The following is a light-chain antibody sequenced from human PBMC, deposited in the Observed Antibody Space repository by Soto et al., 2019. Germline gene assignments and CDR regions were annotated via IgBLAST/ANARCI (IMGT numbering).Light chain of an antibody. CDR2: GAS. V-gene: IGKV3-20*01. J-gene: IGKJ4*01. CDR1: QSFSSTY. Sequence: EIVLTQSPGTMSLSPGERATLSCRASQSFSSTYLAWYQQKSGQAPSLLIYGASSRDTGIPDRFSGSGSGTDFTLTISRLEPEDGAVYFCQQYASAPTTFGGGTKVEIK. CDR3: QQYASAPTT.